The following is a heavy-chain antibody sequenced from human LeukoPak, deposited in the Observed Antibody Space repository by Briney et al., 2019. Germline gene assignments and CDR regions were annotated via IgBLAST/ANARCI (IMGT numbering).Heavy chain of an antibody. Sequence: PGGSLRLSCAASGFTFDTYAMTWVRQAPGKGLEWVSSISSRSSDIYYADSVKGRFTISRDNARNSLYLQMSSLRAEDTAVYYCARALYYNILTGYQTHTYYFDYWGQGTLVTVSS. D-gene: IGHD3-9*01. CDR3: ARALYYNILTGYQTHTYYFDY. CDR1: GFTFDTYA. V-gene: IGHV3-21*01. CDR2: ISSRSSDI. J-gene: IGHJ4*02.